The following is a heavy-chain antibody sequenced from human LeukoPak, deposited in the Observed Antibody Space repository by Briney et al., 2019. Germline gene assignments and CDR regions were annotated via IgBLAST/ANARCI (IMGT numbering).Heavy chain of an antibody. D-gene: IGHD6-13*01. CDR3: AKVGIAAAGFFDY. J-gene: IGHJ4*02. CDR1: GFTFSSYA. V-gene: IGHV3-23*01. CDR2: ISGSGGST. Sequence: PGGSLRLSCAAYGFTFSSYAMSWVRQAPGKGLEWVSAISGSGGSTYYADSVKGRFTISRDNSKNTLYLQMNSLRDEDTAVYYCAKVGIAAAGFFDYWGQGTLVTVSS.